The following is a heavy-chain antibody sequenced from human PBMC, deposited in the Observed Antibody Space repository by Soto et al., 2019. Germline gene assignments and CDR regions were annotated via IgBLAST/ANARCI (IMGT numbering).Heavy chain of an antibody. CDR2: ISYDGSNK. J-gene: IGHJ4*02. Sequence: QVQLVESGGGVVQPGRSLRLSCAASGFTFSSYGMHWVRQAPGKGLEWVAVISYDGSNKYYADSVKGRFTISRDNSKNTLYLQMNSLRAEDTAVYYCAKDVSQEDYFDYWGQGTLVTVSS. V-gene: IGHV3-30*18. CDR1: GFTFSSYG. CDR3: AKDVSQEDYFDY. D-gene: IGHD3-3*02.